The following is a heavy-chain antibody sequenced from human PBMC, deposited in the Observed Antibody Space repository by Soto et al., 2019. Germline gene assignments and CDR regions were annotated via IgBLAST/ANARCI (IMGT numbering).Heavy chain of an antibody. D-gene: IGHD2-2*01. CDR1: GYTFTSYG. CDR3: AREDCSSTSCYSSYYYYGMDV. J-gene: IGHJ6*02. V-gene: IGHV1-18*01. Sequence: ASVKVSCKASGYTFTSYGISWVRQAPGQGLEWIGWISAYNGNTNYAQKLQGRVTMTTDTSTSTAYMELRSLRSDDTAVYYFAREDCSSTSCYSSYYYYGMDVWGQGTTVTVSS. CDR2: ISAYNGNT.